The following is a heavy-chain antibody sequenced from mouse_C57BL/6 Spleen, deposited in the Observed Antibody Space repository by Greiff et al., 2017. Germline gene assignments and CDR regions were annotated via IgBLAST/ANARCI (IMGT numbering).Heavy chain of an antibody. CDR3: ARVYYDYDVGYFDY. CDR1: GFTFSSYA. V-gene: IGHV5-4*01. CDR2: ISDGGSYT. D-gene: IGHD2-4*01. Sequence: EVQVVESGGGLVKPGGSLKLSCAASGFTFSSYAMSWVRQTPEKRLEWVATISDGGSYTYYPDNVKGRFTISRDKAKNNLYLQMSHLKSEDTAMYYCARVYYDYDVGYFDYWGQGTTLTVSS. J-gene: IGHJ2*01.